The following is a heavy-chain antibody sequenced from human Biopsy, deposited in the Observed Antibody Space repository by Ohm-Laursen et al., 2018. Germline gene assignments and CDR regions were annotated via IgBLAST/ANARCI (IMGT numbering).Heavy chain of an antibody. CDR3: ARGPSGVATIG. CDR2: ISYDGYKI. CDR1: GFTFSSYA. J-gene: IGHJ4*02. Sequence: SLRLSCAASGFTFSSYAMSWVRQAPGKGLEWLAVISYDGYKIFYADSVKGRFTISRDSSKNTLYLQMNSLRVEDTAVYYCARGPSGVATIGRGQGTLVTVSS. V-gene: IGHV3-30*03. D-gene: IGHD5-24*01.